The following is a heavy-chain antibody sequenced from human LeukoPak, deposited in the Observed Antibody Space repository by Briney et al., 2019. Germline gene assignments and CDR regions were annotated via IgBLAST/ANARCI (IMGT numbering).Heavy chain of an antibody. V-gene: IGHV4-39*01. CDR2: IYYSGNT. J-gene: IGHJ4*02. CDR1: GGSISSSGYF. CDR3: ARQTGSGLFSLP. Sequence: PSETLSLTCAVSGGSISSSGYFWRWIRQSPAKGQEWIGSIYYSGNTYYNASLKSQVSISIDTSKNQFSLKLTSVTAADTAVYYCARQTGSGLFSLPGGQGTLVTVSS. D-gene: IGHD3/OR15-3a*01.